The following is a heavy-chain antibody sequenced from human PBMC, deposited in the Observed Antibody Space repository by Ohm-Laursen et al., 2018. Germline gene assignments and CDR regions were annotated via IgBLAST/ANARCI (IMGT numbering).Heavy chain of an antibody. J-gene: IGHJ6*02. D-gene: IGHD6-19*01. CDR2: ISYDGSNK. CDR1: GFTFSSSG. Sequence: SLRLSCAASGFTFSSSGMHWVRQAPGKGLEWVAVISYDGSNKYYADSVKGRFTISRDNSKNTLYLQMNSLRAEDTAVYYCAKDLQWLTLNYYYYGMDVWGQGTTVTVSS. CDR3: AKDLQWLTLNYYYYGMDV. V-gene: IGHV3-30*18.